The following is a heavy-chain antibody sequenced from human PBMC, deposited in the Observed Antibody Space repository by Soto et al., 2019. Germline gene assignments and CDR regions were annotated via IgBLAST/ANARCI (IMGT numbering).Heavy chain of an antibody. Sequence: SVKVSCKASGGTFSSYAISWVRQAPGQGLEWMGGIIPIFGTANYAQKFQGRVTITADESTSTAYMELSSLRSEDTAVYYCARDGYCSSTSCPDYGMDVWGQGTTVTVSS. CDR2: IIPIFGTA. V-gene: IGHV1-69*13. CDR1: GGTFSSYA. CDR3: ARDGYCSSTSCPDYGMDV. J-gene: IGHJ6*02. D-gene: IGHD2-2*03.